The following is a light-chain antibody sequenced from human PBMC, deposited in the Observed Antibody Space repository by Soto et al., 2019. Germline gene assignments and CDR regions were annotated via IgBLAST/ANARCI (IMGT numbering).Light chain of an antibody. V-gene: IGKV3-20*01. CDR1: QSVSSSY. J-gene: IGKJ1*01. Sequence: EIVLSQSPGTLSLSAGERATLSCRASQSVSSSYLAWYQQKPGQAPRLVIYGASSRATGIPDRFSGSGSGTDFTLTISRLEPEDFAVYYCQQYDNSPWTFGQGTTVEIK. CDR2: GAS. CDR3: QQYDNSPWT.